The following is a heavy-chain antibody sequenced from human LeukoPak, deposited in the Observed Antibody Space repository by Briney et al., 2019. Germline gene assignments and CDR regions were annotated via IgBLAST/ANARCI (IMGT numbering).Heavy chain of an antibody. CDR2: IRYDGNSE. CDR1: GFTFRSYG. J-gene: IGHJ6*03. CDR3: SSSGYDRDYYYYYMDV. V-gene: IGHV3-30*02. D-gene: IGHD5-12*01. Sequence: PGGSLRLSCVASGFTFRSYGMHWVRQAPGKGLEWVAFIRYDGNSEYYADSVKGRFTITRDNSKNTLYLQMNSLKAEDTAVYYCSSSGYDRDYYYYYMDVWGKGTTVTVSS.